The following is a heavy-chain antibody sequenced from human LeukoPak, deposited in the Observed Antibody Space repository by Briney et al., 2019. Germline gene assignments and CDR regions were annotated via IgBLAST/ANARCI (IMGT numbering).Heavy chain of an antibody. J-gene: IGHJ5*02. CDR3: ARGGYYGSGNDFRFDP. CDR2: IHDSQST. CDR1: GGSISSFY. Sequence: SETLSLTCTVSGGSISSFYWSWIRQPPGRGLEWIGYIHDSQSTKYNPSLNSRVTMSVDTSKNQFSLKLRSVTAADTAVYYCARGGYYGSGNDFRFDPWGQGTLVTVSS. D-gene: IGHD3-10*01. V-gene: IGHV4-59*01.